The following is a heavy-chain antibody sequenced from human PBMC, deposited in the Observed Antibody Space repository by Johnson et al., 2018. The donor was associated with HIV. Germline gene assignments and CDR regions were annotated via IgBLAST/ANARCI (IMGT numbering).Heavy chain of an antibody. J-gene: IGHJ3*01. V-gene: IGHV3-72*01. CDR1: GFTFSDYF. CDR3: ARGDGFYATSFDV. D-gene: IGHD5/OR15-5a*01. CDR2: ARNDANSYTI. Sequence: VQLVESGGGLVQPGGSLRLSCDTSGFTFSDYFIDWVRQAPGRGLEWLGRARNDANSYTIEYAASVRGRFSISRDHSKNSVFLQMNSLKTEDTAVYYCARGDGFYATSFDVWGQGTVVAVSS.